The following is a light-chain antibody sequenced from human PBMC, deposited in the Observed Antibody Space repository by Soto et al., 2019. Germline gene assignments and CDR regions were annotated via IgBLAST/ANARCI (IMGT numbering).Light chain of an antibody. CDR2: AAS. V-gene: IGKV3-20*01. CDR1: QNLGSGY. J-gene: IGKJ1*01. Sequence: EIVLTQSRGTLSLSPGDRATLSCRASQNLGSGYLAWYQQKPGQAPRILIYAASSRATGIPDRFSGSGSGTDFSLTISRLEPEDFAVYYCQQYDTSPRTFGQGTKVDIK. CDR3: QQYDTSPRT.